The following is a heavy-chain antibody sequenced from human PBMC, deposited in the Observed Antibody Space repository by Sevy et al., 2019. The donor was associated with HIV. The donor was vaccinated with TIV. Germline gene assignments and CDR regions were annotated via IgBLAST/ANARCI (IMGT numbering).Heavy chain of an antibody. J-gene: IGHJ4*02. CDR1: GFTFSSYW. CDR2: INTDGSGT. D-gene: IGHD1-20*01. CDR3: ARDINAAPYDF. V-gene: IGHV3-74*01. Sequence: GGSLRLSCAASGFTFSSYWMHWVRQAPGKGLVWVSRINTDGSGTSYADSVKGRFTISRDNAENTQFLKMNSLRAEDTAVYFCARDINAAPYDFWGQGTLVTVSS.